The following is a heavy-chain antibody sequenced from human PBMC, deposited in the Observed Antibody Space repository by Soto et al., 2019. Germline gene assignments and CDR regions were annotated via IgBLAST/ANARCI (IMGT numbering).Heavy chain of an antibody. CDR2: INPNSGGT. CDR3: ARGPEQWLVIKEGNWFDP. J-gene: IGHJ5*02. CDR1: GYTFTGYY. V-gene: IGHV1-2*04. D-gene: IGHD6-19*01. Sequence: ASVKVSCKASGYTFTGYYMHWVRQAPGQGLEWMGWINPNSGGTNYAQKFQGWVTMTRDTSISTAYMELSRLRSDDTAVYYCARGPEQWLVIKEGNWFDPWGQGTLVTVSS.